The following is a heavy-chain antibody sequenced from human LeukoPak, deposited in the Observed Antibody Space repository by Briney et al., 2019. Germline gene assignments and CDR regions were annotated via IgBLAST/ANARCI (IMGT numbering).Heavy chain of an antibody. D-gene: IGHD2-21*01. J-gene: IGHJ4*02. CDR3: AARRAGDCYSIRFDY. CDR2: IYSGGST. Sequence: GGSLRLSCAASGFTVSSNYMSWVRQAPGKGLEWVSVIYSGGSTYYADSVKGRFTISRDNSKNTLYLQMNSLRAEDTAVYYCAARRAGDCYSIRFDYWGQGTLVTVSS. V-gene: IGHV3-53*01. CDR1: GFTVSSNY.